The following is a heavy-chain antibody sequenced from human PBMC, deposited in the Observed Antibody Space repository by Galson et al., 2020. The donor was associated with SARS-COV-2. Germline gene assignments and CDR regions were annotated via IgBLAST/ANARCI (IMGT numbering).Heavy chain of an antibody. V-gene: IGHV1-18*01. CDR2: ISAYNGNT. J-gene: IGHJ4*02. CDR3: ARDSYDYVWGSYRYTGYYFDY. Sequence: ASVKVSCKASGYTFTSYGISWVRQAPGQGLEWMGWISAYNGNTNYAQKLQGRVTMTTDTSTSTAYMELRSLRSDDTAVYYCARDSYDYVWGSYRYTGYYFDYWGQGTLVTVSS. D-gene: IGHD3-16*02. CDR1: GYTFTSYG.